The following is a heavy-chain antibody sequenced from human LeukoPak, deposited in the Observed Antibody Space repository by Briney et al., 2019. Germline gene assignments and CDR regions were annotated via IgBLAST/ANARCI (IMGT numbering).Heavy chain of an antibody. Sequence: GGSLRLSCAASGFTISPYWMSWVRQAPGKGLEWVANIKQDGSEKYYVDSVKGRFTISRDNAKNSLYLQMNSLRAEDTAVYYCAREGLLWFREYYFDYWGQGTLVTVSS. D-gene: IGHD3-10*01. J-gene: IGHJ4*02. CDR1: GFTISPYW. CDR3: AREGLLWFREYYFDY. V-gene: IGHV3-7*01. CDR2: IKQDGSEK.